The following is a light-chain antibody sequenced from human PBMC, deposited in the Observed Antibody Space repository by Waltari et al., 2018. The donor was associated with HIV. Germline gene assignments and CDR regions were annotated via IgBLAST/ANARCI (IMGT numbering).Light chain of an antibody. Sequence: QSVLTQPPSVSGAPGQRVTVSCSGSSSSIGSGYVCWYQQLPGAAPKLGLYRNVQRPSGVPDRFSGSKSGTSASLAISGLRSEDEAVYYCGAWNGSPSGPVFGGGTKLTVL. CDR2: RNV. V-gene: IGLV1-47*01. CDR3: GAWNGSPSGPV. J-gene: IGLJ3*02. CDR1: SSSIGSGY.